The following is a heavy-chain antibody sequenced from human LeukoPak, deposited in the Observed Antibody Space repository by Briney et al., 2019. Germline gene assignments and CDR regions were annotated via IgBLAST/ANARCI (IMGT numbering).Heavy chain of an antibody. CDR2: IKEDGSDK. D-gene: IGHD6-13*01. CDR1: GFTFSNYW. CDR3: ASGRQLGY. J-gene: IGHJ4*02. V-gene: IGHV3-7*01. Sequence: GGSVSLSCAASGFTFSNYWMSWVRQASGKGLEWVANIKEDGSDKYYVDSVKGRFTISRDNARNSLYLQMNSLRAEDTAVYYCASGRQLGYWGQGTLVTVSS.